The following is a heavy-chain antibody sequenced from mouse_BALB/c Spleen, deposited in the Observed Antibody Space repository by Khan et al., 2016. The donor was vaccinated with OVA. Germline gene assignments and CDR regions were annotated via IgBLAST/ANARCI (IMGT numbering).Heavy chain of an antibody. CDR3: ARKDYYDYDPFPY. CDR2: ISYSGNT. J-gene: IGHJ3*01. CDR1: GYSITSEFA. Sequence: EVQLQESGPGLVKPSQSLSLTCTVTGYSITSEFAWNWIRQFPGNKLEWMGDISYSGNTRYNPSLKSLISFTRDTSRNQFFLQLNSVTTEDTATYYCARKDYYDYDPFPYWGQGTLVTVSA. D-gene: IGHD2-4*01. V-gene: IGHV3-2*02.